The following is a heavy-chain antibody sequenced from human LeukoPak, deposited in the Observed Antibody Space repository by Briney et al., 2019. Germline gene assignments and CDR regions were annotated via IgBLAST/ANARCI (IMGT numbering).Heavy chain of an antibody. Sequence: ASVKVSCKASGYTFTGYYMHWVRQAPGQGLEWMGWINPNSGGTNYAQKFQGRVTMTRDTSISTAYMELSRLRSDDTAVYYCARIGGYYYDSSGYPALKNDAFDIWGQGTMVTVSS. CDR1: GYTFTGYY. D-gene: IGHD3-22*01. J-gene: IGHJ3*02. CDR2: INPNSGGT. V-gene: IGHV1-2*02. CDR3: ARIGGYYYDSSGYPALKNDAFDI.